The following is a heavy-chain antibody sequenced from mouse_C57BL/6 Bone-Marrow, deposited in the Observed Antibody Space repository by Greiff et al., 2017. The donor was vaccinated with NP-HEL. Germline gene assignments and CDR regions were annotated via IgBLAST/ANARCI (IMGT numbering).Heavy chain of an antibody. J-gene: IGHJ3*01. CDR2: IRNKANGYTT. CDR1: GFTFTDYY. CDR3: ARSIYYGNWAWFAY. V-gene: IGHV7-3*01. D-gene: IGHD2-1*01. Sequence: EVKVVESGGGLVQPGGSLSLSCAASGFTFTDYYMSWVRQPPGKALEWLGFIRNKANGYTTEYSASVKGRFTISRDNSQSILYLQMNALRAEDSATYYCARSIYYGNWAWFAYWGQGTLVTVSA.